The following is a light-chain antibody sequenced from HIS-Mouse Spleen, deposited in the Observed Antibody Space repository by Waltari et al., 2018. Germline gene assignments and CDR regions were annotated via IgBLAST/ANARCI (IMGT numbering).Light chain of an antibody. CDR3: QQLNSDPPT. V-gene: IGKV1-9*01. Sequence: DIQLTQSPSFLAASVVDRVTITCRASQGISSYLAWYQQKPGKAPKLLIYAASTLQSGVPSRFSGSGSGTEFTLTISRLQPEDFATYYCQQLNSDPPTFGQGTKVEIK. CDR1: QGISSY. J-gene: IGKJ1*01. CDR2: AAS.